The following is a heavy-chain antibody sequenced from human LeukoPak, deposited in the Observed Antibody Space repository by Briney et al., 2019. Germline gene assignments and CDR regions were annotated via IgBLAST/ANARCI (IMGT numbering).Heavy chain of an antibody. V-gene: IGHV3-7*03. CDR3: AKFRKPMALLDAFDM. D-gene: IGHD1-14*01. J-gene: IGHJ3*02. CDR1: GFTFSSYW. CDR2: IKQDGSEK. Sequence: GGSLRLSCAASGFTFSSYWMSWVRQAPGKGPEWVANIKQDGSEKYYVESVRGRFTISRDNAKNSLYLQMNSLRAEDTAVYFCAKFRKPMALLDAFDMWGQGTMVTVSS.